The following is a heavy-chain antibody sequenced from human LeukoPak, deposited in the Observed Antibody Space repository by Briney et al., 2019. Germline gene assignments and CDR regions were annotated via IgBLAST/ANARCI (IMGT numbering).Heavy chain of an antibody. CDR2: INHSGST. D-gene: IGHD1-1*01. Sequence: AAETLSLTCAVYGGSFSGYYWSWIRQHPGKGLEWIGEINHSGSTNYNPSLKSRVTISVDTSKNQFSLKLSSVTAADTAVYYCARCIRGHWNDRNWFDPWGQGTLVTVSS. J-gene: IGHJ5*02. V-gene: IGHV4-34*01. CDR3: ARCIRGHWNDRNWFDP. CDR1: GGSFSGYY.